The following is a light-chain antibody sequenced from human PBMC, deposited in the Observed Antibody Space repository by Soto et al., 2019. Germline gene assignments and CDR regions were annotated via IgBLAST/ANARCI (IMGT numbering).Light chain of an antibody. CDR1: QNIAYY. CDR3: QQSSNSPMYT. J-gene: IGKJ2*01. Sequence: DIQMIQSPASLSASVGDRVSITCRASQNIAYYLNWFQQKPGKAPKLLIYDAISLQSGVPSRFSGSGSGTDFTLTISSLQPEDSATYYCQQSSNSPMYTFGQGTK. V-gene: IGKV1-39*01. CDR2: DAI.